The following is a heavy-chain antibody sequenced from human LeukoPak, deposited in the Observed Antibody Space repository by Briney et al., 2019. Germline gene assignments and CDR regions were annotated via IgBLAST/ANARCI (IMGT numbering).Heavy chain of an antibody. J-gene: IGHJ4*02. V-gene: IGHV3-7*01. D-gene: IGHD6-19*01. CDR2: IKQDGSDK. Sequence: GGSLRLSCAASGFSFSSYWMSWVRQAPGKGLEWVANIKQDGSDKYYVDSVKGRFTISRDNAKNSLYLQMNSLRAEDTAVYYCARGDSSGWYFDYWGQGTLVTVSS. CDR3: ARGDSSGWYFDY. CDR1: GFSFSSYW.